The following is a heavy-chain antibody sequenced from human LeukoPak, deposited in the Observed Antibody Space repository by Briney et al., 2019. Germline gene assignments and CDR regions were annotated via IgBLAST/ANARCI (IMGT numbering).Heavy chain of an antibody. D-gene: IGHD5-18*01. CDR2: INHSGST. CDR3: IGGGYSYGLDY. Sequence: SETLSLTCAVYGGSFSGYYWSWIRQPPGKGLEWIGEINHSGSTNYNPSLKSRVTISVDTSKNQFSLKLSSVTAADTAVYYCIGGGYSYGLDYWGQGTLVTVSS. V-gene: IGHV4-34*01. CDR1: GGSFSGYY. J-gene: IGHJ4*02.